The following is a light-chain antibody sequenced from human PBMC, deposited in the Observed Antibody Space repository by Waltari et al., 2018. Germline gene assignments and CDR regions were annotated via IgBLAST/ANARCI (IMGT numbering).Light chain of an antibody. CDR1: LGITRW. V-gene: IGKV1-12*01. Sequence: IQMTQSPSSVSASVGDRVSISCRASLGITRWLAWYKQPPGKAPRLLIYGASDLQSGAPSRFSGSGSGTDFTLTISSLQAEDVAVYYCQQYYSTPYTFGQGTKLEIK. J-gene: IGKJ2*01. CDR3: QQYYSTPYT. CDR2: GAS.